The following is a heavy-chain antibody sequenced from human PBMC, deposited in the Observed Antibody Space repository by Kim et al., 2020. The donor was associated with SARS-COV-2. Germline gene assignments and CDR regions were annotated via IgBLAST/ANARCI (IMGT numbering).Heavy chain of an antibody. J-gene: IGHJ6*02. CDR2: IYYSGST. CDR1: GGSVSSGSYY. CDR3: ARDYIRPGATIFGVVRYYYYGMDV. D-gene: IGHD3-3*01. V-gene: IGHV4-61*01. Sequence: SETLSLTCTVSGGSVSSGSYYWSWIRQPPGKGLEWIGYIYYSGSTNYNPSLKSRVTISVDTSKNQFSLKLSSVTAADTAVYYCARDYIRPGATIFGVVRYYYYGMDVWGQGTTVTVSS.